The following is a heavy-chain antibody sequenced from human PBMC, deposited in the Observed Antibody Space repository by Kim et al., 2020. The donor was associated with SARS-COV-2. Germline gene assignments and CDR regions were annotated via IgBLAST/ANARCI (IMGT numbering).Heavy chain of an antibody. CDR2: IIPILGIA. CDR3: AREMATNPFGDYYYGMDV. J-gene: IGHJ6*02. D-gene: IGHD3-16*01. V-gene: IGHV1-69*04. Sequence: SVKVSCKASGGTFSSYAISWVRQAPGQGLEWMGRIIPILGIANYAQKFQGRVTITADKSTSTAYMELSSLRSEDTAVYYCAREMATNPFGDYYYGMDVWGQGTTVTVSS. CDR1: GGTFSSYA.